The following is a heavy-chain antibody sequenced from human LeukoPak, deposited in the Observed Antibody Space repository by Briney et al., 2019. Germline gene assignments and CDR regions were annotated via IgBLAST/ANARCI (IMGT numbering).Heavy chain of an antibody. CDR3: VKDLSGSWAFDY. CDR2: ISNDGGGT. V-gene: IGHV3-64D*06. CDR1: GFTFSSHA. D-gene: IGHD6-13*01. J-gene: IGHJ4*02. Sequence: GGSLRLSCSASGFTFSSHAMHWVRQAPGKGLEYVPGISNDGGGTCYADSVKGRCTISRDNSKDTLYLQMSSLRPEDTGMYYCVKDLSGSWAFDYWGQGTLVTVSS.